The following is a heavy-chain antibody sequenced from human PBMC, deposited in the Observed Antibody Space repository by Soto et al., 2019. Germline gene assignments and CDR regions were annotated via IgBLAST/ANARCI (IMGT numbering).Heavy chain of an antibody. CDR2: INAGNGNT. CDR3: ASVNCSSTSCYGYYYYMDV. D-gene: IGHD2-2*01. J-gene: IGHJ6*03. V-gene: IGHV1-3*01. CDR1: GYTFTSYA. Sequence: QVQLVQSGAEVKKPGASVKVSCKASGYTFTSYAMHWVRQAPGQRREGMGWINAGNGNTKYSQKFQGRVSITMSPSVSTAYMEQSRLRSEDTTVYYCASVNCSSTSCYGYYYYMDVWGKGTTVTVSS.